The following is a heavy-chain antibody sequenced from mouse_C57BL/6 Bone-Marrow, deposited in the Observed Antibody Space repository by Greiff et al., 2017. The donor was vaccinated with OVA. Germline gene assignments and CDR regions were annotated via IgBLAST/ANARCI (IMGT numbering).Heavy chain of an antibody. V-gene: IGHV14-3*01. D-gene: IGHD1-1*01. CDR3: ARSPFTTVVATRNYYAMDY. Sequence: EVQLQQSVAELVRPGASVKLSCTASGFNIKNTYMHWVKQRPEQGLEWIGRIDPANGNTKYAPKFQGKATITADTSSNTAYLQLSSLTSEDTAIYYCARSPFTTVVATRNYYAMDYWGQGTSVTVSS. J-gene: IGHJ4*01. CDR2: IDPANGNT. CDR1: GFNIKNTY.